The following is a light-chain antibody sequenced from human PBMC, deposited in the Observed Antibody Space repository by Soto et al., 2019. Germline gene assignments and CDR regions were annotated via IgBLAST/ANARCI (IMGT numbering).Light chain of an antibody. Sequence: QSVLTQPASVSGSPGQSITISCTGSSSDVGGYNYVSWYQQHPGKAPKVMIYDVSNRPSGVSNRFSGSKSGNTASLTISGLQAEDEADYYCSSYTITSPRVFGPGTKVTVL. CDR1: SSDVGGYNY. CDR3: SSYTITSPRV. V-gene: IGLV2-14*01. CDR2: DVS. J-gene: IGLJ1*01.